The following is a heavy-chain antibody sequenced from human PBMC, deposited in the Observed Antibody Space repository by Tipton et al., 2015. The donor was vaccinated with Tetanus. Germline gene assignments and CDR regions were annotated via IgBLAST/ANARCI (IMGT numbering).Heavy chain of an antibody. V-gene: IGHV4-34*10. CDR1: GGSFSGYY. D-gene: IGHD5-18*01. Sequence: GLVKPSETLSLTCAVYGGSFSGYYWNWIRQPPGKGLEWIGNIYNIARTNYNPSLRSRVTMSVDTSKNQFYLQLSSVTAADTAVYFCARASQRTFEFWGQGTLVAVSS. CDR2: IYNIART. CDR3: ARASQRTFEF. J-gene: IGHJ4*02.